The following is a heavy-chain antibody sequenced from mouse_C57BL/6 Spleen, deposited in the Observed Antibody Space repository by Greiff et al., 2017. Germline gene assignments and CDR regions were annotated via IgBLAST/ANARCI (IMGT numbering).Heavy chain of an antibody. CDR3: AQGVYYSNYYFDY. V-gene: IGHV1-59*01. D-gene: IGHD2-5*01. CDR1: GYTFTSYW. CDR2: IDPSDSYT. Sequence: QVQLQQPGAELVRPGTSVKLSCKASGYTFTSYWMHWVKQRPGQGLEWIGVIDPSDSYTNYNQKFKGKATLTVDTSSSTAYMQLSSLTSEDSAVYYCAQGVYYSNYYFDYWGQGTTLTVSS. J-gene: IGHJ2*01.